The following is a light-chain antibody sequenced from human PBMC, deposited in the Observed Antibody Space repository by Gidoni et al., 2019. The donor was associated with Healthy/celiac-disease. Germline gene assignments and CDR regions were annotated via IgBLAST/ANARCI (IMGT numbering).Light chain of an antibody. CDR3: QQYDNLPPMCS. J-gene: IGKJ2*04. Sequence: DIQMTQSPSSLSASVGDRVTITCQASQDISNYLNWYQQKPGKAPKLLIYDASNLETGVPSRFSGSGSGTDFTFTISSLQPEDIATYDCQQYDNLPPMCSFGQGTQLEIK. CDR1: QDISNY. CDR2: DAS. V-gene: IGKV1-33*01.